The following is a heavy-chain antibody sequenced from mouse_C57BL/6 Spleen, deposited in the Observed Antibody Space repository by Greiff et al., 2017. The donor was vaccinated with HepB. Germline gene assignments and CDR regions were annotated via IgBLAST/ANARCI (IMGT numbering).Heavy chain of an antibody. V-gene: IGHV5-4*01. CDR1: GFTFSSYA. CDR2: ISDGGSYT. D-gene: IGHD1-1*01. Sequence: EVQLVESGGGLVKPGGSLKLSCAASGFTFSSYAMSWVRQTPEKRLEWVATISDGGSYTYYPDNVKGRFTISRDNAKNNLYLQMSHLKSEDTAMYYCARDPTVVGDYFDYWGQGTTLTVSS. J-gene: IGHJ2*01. CDR3: ARDPTVVGDYFDY.